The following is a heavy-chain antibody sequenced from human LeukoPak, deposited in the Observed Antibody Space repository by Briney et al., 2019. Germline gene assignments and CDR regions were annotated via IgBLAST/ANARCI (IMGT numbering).Heavy chain of an antibody. Sequence: PGGSLRLSCAASGFTFSSYWMSWVRQAPGKGLEWVADIKQDGSEKYYVDSVKGRFTISRDNAKNSLYLQMNSLRAEDTAVYYCARDHYYDSGSYYYREYYYYGMDVWGQGTTVTVSS. V-gene: IGHV3-7*01. D-gene: IGHD3-10*01. CDR2: IKQDGSEK. J-gene: IGHJ6*02. CDR1: GFTFSSYW. CDR3: ARDHYYDSGSYYYREYYYYGMDV.